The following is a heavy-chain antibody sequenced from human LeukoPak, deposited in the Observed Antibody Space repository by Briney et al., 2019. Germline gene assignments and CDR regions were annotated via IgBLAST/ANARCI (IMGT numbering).Heavy chain of an antibody. V-gene: IGHV4-39*07. CDR2: MYYSGST. CDR1: GGSIISSSYY. Sequence: SETLSLTCTVSGGSIISSSYYWGWIRQPPGKGLEWIGSMYYSGSTYYNPSLKSRVTMSVDTSKNQFSLKLSSVTAADTAVYYCARESVSSGWCENVRRLGFDPWGQGTLVTVSS. CDR3: ARESVSSGWCENVRRLGFDP. D-gene: IGHD6-19*01. J-gene: IGHJ5*02.